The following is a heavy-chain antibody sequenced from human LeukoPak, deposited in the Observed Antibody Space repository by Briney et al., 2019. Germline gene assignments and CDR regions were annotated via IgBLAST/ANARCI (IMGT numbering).Heavy chain of an antibody. D-gene: IGHD3-10*01. CDR2: TNDSGGST. CDR1: GFTFSSYA. CDR3: AKSTSYYFGSGSYPYGFDY. J-gene: IGHJ4*02. V-gene: IGHV3-23*01. Sequence: GGSLRLSCAASGFTFSSYAMSWVRQAPGKGLEWVSTTNDSGGSTYYADSVKGRFTISRDNSKNTLYLQMSSLRADDTAVYYCAKSTSYYFGSGSYPYGFDYWGQGTLVTVSS.